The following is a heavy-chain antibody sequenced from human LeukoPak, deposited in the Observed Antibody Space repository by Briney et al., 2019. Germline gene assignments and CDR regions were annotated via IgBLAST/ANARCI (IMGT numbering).Heavy chain of an antibody. D-gene: IGHD3-22*01. J-gene: IGHJ3*02. CDR2: IYHSGST. CDR1: GYSISSGYY. CDR3: ARDRYYYYDRPRDAFDI. Sequence: SETLSLTCTVSGYSISSGYYWGWIRQPPGKGLEWIGSIYHSGSTYYNPSLKSRVTISVDTSKNQFSLKLSSVTAADTAVYYCARDRYYYYDRPRDAFDIWGQGTMVTVSS. V-gene: IGHV4-38-2*02.